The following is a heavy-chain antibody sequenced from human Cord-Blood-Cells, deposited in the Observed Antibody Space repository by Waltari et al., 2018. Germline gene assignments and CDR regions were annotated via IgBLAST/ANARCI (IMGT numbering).Heavy chain of an antibody. CDR3: ARDGRYYYDSSGYYFDY. D-gene: IGHD3-22*01. CDR1: GFTFSSHW. Sequence: EVQLVESGGGLVQPGGSLRLSCAASGFTFSSHWMSWVRQAPGQGLEWVANIKQDGSEKYYVDSVKGRFTISRDNAKNSLYLQMNSLRAEDTAVYYCARDGRYYYDSSGYYFDYWGQGTLVTVSS. V-gene: IGHV3-7*01. CDR2: IKQDGSEK. J-gene: IGHJ4*02.